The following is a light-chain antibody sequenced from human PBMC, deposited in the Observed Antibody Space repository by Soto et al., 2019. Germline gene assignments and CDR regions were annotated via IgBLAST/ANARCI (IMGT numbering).Light chain of an antibody. CDR1: QGISSY. CDR2: AAS. J-gene: IGKJ2*01. CDR3: QQYYSYPYT. V-gene: IGKV1-8*01. Sequence: IRMTQSPSSFSASTGDRVTITCRASQGISSYLAWYQQKPGKAPKLLIYAASTLQSGVPSRFSGSGSGTDFTLTISCLQSEDFATYYCQQYYSYPYTFGQGNK.